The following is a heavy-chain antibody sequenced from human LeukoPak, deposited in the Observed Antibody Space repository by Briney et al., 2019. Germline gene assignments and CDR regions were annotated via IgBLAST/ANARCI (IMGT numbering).Heavy chain of an antibody. J-gene: IGHJ6*02. CDR3: ARNQQLGGHSYYYYGMDV. CDR2: VSGGGVTT. CDR1: GFTSIAYA. V-gene: IGHV3-23*01. Sequence: GGSLRLSCVGSGFTSIAYALTWARQAPGKGLEWVSGVSGGGVTTYYADSVKGRFTISRDNSKNTLYLQMNSLRADDTAIYYCARNQQLGGHSYYYYGMDVWGQGTTVTVSS. D-gene: IGHD3-16*01.